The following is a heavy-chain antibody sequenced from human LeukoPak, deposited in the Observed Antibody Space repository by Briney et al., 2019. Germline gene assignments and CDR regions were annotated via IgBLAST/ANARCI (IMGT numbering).Heavy chain of an antibody. CDR2: ISYDGSNK. Sequence: GRSLRLSCAASGFTFSSYAMLWVRQAPGKGLEWVAVISYDGSNKYYADSVKGRFTISRDNSKNTLYLQMNSLRAEDTAVYYCARGVVVVVAASLDYWGQGTLVTVSS. D-gene: IGHD2-15*01. J-gene: IGHJ4*02. CDR1: GFTFSSYA. CDR3: ARGVVVVVAASLDY. V-gene: IGHV3-30-3*01.